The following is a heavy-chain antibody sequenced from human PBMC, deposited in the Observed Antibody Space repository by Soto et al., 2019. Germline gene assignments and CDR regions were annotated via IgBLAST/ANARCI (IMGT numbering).Heavy chain of an antibody. J-gene: IGHJ4*02. CDR1: GYDFTTYG. Sequence: QVHLVQSGAEVKKPGASVKVSCKGCGYDFTTYGITWVRQAPGQGLEWMAWISARNGNTDYAQKLQGRVTVTRDTSTSTAYMELRSLRSDDTAMYYCARGRYGDYWGQGALVTVSS. CDR3: ARGRYGDY. CDR2: ISARNGNT. D-gene: IGHD1-1*01. V-gene: IGHV1-18*01.